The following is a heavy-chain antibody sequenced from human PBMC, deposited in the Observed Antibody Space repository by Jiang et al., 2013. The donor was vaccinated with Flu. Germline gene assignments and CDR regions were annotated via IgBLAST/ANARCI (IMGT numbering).Heavy chain of an antibody. J-gene: IGHJ4*02. V-gene: IGHV6-1*01. D-gene: IGHD6-19*01. CDR2: TYYRSKWNN. CDR1: GDSVSSNSDA. CDR3: ARDKGGGWYFNS. Sequence: QTLSLTCAISGDSVSSNSDAWNWIRQSPSRGLEWLGRTYYRSKWNNDYAVSVKSRMTISADTSKNQFSLQLNSVTPEDTAVYYCARDKGGGWYFNSWGQGTLVTVSS.